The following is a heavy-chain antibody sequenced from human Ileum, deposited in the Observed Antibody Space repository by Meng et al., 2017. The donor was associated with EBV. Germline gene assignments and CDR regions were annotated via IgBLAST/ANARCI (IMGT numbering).Heavy chain of an antibody. Sequence: QLQLHGWGPGRVKPPDTLYSPGTCLGGTFRSCVCYWGGMRQPPGKGLEWIGSIYYSGNTYYSPSITGQVTITVDTSKNQFSLKLSSVAAEDTAVYYCARQGTIKYFQHWGQGTLVTVSS. D-gene: IGHD2-8*01. V-gene: IGHV4-39*01. CDR3: ARQGTIKYFQH. CDR1: GGTFRSCVCY. J-gene: IGHJ1*01. CDR2: IYYSGNT.